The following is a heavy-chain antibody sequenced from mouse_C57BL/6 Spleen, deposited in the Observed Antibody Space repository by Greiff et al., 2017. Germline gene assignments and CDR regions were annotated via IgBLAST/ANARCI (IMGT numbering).Heavy chain of an antibody. Sequence: EVKLEESGGGLVKPGGSLKLSCAASGFTFSSYTMSWVRQTPEKRLEWVATISGGGGNTYYPDSVKGRFTISRDNATNTLYLQMSSLRSEDTALYYCARVYYSHYFDYWGQGTTLTVSS. J-gene: IGHJ2*01. CDR3: ARVYYSHYFDY. D-gene: IGHD1-1*01. V-gene: IGHV5-9*01. CDR1: GFTFSSYT. CDR2: ISGGGGNT.